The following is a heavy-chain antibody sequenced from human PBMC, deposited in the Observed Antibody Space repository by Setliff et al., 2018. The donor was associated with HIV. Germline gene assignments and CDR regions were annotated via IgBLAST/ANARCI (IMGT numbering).Heavy chain of an antibody. CDR2: IYTSGSS. Sequence: PSETLSLTCTVSGGSISSDSYYWSWIRQPAGKGLEWIGRIYTSGSSNYNPSLKSRVTISVDTSKNQFSLRLSSVIAADTAVYYCARGPPGSSIGWYVGYWGQGTLVTVSS. D-gene: IGHD6-19*01. CDR1: GGSISSDSYY. V-gene: IGHV4-61*02. J-gene: IGHJ4*02. CDR3: ARGPPGSSIGWYVGY.